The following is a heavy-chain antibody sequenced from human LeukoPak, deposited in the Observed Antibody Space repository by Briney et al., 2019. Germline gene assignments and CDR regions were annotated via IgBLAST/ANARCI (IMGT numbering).Heavy chain of an antibody. D-gene: IGHD6-13*01. CDR1: GYDFSSYW. CDR2: IYPGDSDT. Sequence: GESLKIFCKASGYDFSSYWIGWVRQMPGKGLEWMGIIYPGDSDTRYSPSFQGQVTISVDTSISTAYLQWSSLKASDTAMYYCARVRSSSWYDFDYWGQGTLVTVSS. V-gene: IGHV5-51*01. CDR3: ARVRSSSWYDFDY. J-gene: IGHJ4*02.